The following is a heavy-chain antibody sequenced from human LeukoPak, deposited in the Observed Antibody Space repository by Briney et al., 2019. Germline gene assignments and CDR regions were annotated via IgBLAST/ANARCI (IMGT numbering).Heavy chain of an antibody. V-gene: IGHV4-59*08. CDR3: ARGSSPFDY. CDR1: GGSISSYY. Sequence: KASETLSLTCTVSGGSISSYYWSWTGQPPGKGLEWIGSLFYSGNTNYNPSLKSRVTISLDTSKNQVSLKLSSVTAADTAVYYCARGSSPFDYWGQGTLVTVSS. CDR2: LFYSGNT. J-gene: IGHJ4*02.